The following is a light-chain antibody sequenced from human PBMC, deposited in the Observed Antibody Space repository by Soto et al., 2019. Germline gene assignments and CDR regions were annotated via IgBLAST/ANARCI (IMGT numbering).Light chain of an antibody. CDR1: HSVNSH. CDR3: QQYKNWPL. Sequence: MMMTQSPATLSVSPGERVTLSCRTSHSVNSHVAWYQQKPGQAPRLLLYGASTRATGIPVRFSGSGFGTEFTLTISSLQSEDFAVYYCQQYKNWPLFGQGTRLDSK. CDR2: GAS. J-gene: IGKJ5*01. V-gene: IGKV3-15*01.